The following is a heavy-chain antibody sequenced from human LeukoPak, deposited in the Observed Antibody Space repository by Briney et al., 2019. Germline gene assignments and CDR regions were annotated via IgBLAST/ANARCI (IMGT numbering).Heavy chain of an antibody. CDR1: GGSISSSSYY. CDR2: IYYSGST. V-gene: IGHV4-39*07. J-gene: IGHJ5*02. CDR3: ASGITYYYDSSGSNPRGYIDP. D-gene: IGHD3-22*01. Sequence: PSETLSLTCTVSGGSISSSSYYWGWIRQPPGKGLEWIGSIYYSGSTYYNPSLKSRVTISVDTSKNQFSLKLSSVTAADTAVYYCASGITYYYDSSGSNPRGYIDPWGQGTLVTVSS.